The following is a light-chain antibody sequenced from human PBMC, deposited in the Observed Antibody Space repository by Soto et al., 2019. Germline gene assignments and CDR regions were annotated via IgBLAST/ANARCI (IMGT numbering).Light chain of an antibody. CDR1: SSDVGGYNY. J-gene: IGLJ2*01. V-gene: IGLV2-14*01. CDR3: SSYTSSSTLVV. CDR2: DVS. Sequence: QSALTQPASVSGSPGQSITISCTETSSDVGGYNYVSWYQQHPGKAPKLMIFDVSNRPSGVSDRFSGSKSDNTASLTISGLRAEDEADYYCSSYTSSSTLVVFGGGTKLTVL.